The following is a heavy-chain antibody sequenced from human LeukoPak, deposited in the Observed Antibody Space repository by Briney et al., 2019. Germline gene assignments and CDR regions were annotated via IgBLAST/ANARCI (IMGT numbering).Heavy chain of an antibody. D-gene: IGHD5-18*01. CDR3: ARSGGYSYGPFDY. Sequence: SVKVSCKSSGCTFTIYAISWVRQAPGQGLELMGRIITILGIANYAQKFQGRVTITADKSTSTAYMELSSLRSEDTAVYYCARSGGYSYGPFDYWGQGTLVTVSS. CDR1: GCTFTIYA. V-gene: IGHV1-69*04. J-gene: IGHJ4*02. CDR2: IITILGIA.